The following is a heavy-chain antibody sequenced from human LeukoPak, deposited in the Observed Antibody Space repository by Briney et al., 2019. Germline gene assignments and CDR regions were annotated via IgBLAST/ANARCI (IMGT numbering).Heavy chain of an antibody. CDR1: GGSFSGYY. J-gene: IGHJ3*02. V-gene: IGHV4-34*01. D-gene: IGHD5-18*01. CDR3: ATQRGYSYGLGAFDI. Sequence: PSETLSLTCAVYGGSFSGYYWSWIRQPPGKGLEWIGEINHSGSTNYNPSLKSRVTISVDTSKNQFSLKLSSVTAADTAVYYCATQRGYSYGLGAFDIWGQGTMVTVSS. CDR2: INHSGST.